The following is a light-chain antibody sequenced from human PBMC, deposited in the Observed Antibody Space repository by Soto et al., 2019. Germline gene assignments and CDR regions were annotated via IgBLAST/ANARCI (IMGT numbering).Light chain of an antibody. CDR2: GAS. J-gene: IGKJ5*01. Sequence: EIIFTQSPYTLSSSPCERSTLSCRASQTVSSNYLAWCQQRPGQAPRLLIYGASTRAAGIPDRFSGSGSGTDFTLTITRLEPEDSAVYFCQQYTGPPTTFGQGTRLEIK. CDR1: QTVSSNY. CDR3: QQYTGPPTT. V-gene: IGKV3-20*01.